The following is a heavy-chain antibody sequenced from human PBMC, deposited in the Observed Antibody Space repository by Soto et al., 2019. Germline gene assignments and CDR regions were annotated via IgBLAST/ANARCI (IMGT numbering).Heavy chain of an antibody. J-gene: IGHJ4*02. CDR1: GFTFSSYA. V-gene: IGHV3-23*01. Sequence: EVQLLESGGGLVQPGGSLRLSCAASGFTFSSYAMSWVRQAPGKGLEWVSAISGSGGSTYYADSVKGRFTISRDNSKNTLYLQMTSLRAEDTAVYYCAKALRGYCSGGSCYPFDSWGQGTLVTVSS. CDR3: AKALRGYCSGGSCYPFDS. CDR2: ISGSGGST. D-gene: IGHD2-15*01.